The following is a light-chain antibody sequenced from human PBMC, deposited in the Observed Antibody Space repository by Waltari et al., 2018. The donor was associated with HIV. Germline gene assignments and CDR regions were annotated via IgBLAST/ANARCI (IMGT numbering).Light chain of an antibody. Sequence: EIVLTQSPATLSLSPGERPNLSCRASQSVGAYLSWYQHKHGQSPRLLIYDASKRASGIPARFGGSGSGTDFTLTISRLDPEDFAVYYCQQRSTWPLITFGPGTTVDVK. CDR1: QSVGAY. J-gene: IGKJ3*01. CDR2: DAS. V-gene: IGKV3-11*01. CDR3: QQRSTWPLIT.